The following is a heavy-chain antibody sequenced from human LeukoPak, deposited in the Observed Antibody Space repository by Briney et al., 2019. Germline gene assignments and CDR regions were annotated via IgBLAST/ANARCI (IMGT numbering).Heavy chain of an antibody. CDR1: GFTVSRNY. CDR2: IRGSGDTA. CDR3: AKVTWESRPPDCNS. Sequence: GGSLRLSCAASGFTVSRNYMSWVRQAPGKGLEWVSAIRGSGDTALYADSVKGRFTISRDNFKNIVYLEMNSLRAEDTATYYCAKVTWESRPPDCNSWGPGALVTVSS. J-gene: IGHJ4*02. D-gene: IGHD6-6*01. V-gene: IGHV3-23*01.